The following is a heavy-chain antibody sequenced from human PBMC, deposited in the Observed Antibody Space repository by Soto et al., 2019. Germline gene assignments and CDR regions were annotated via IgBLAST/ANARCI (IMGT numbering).Heavy chain of an antibody. J-gene: IGHJ5*02. CDR3: AHRQGQGQWLVRRQVDRFDP. CDR2: IYWNDDK. D-gene: IGHD6-19*01. V-gene: IGHV2-5*01. CDR1: GFSLSTSGVG. Sequence: QITLKESGPTLVKPTQTLTLTCTFSGFSLSTSGVGVGWIRQPPGKALEWLALIYWNDDKRYSPSLKSRLTITKDTSKNQVVITMTNMDPVDTATYYCAHRQGQGQWLVRRQVDRFDPWGQGTLVTVSS.